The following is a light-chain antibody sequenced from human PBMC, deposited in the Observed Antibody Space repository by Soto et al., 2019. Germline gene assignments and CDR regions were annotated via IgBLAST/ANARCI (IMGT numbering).Light chain of an antibody. CDR1: QSIASN. CDR2: SAS. J-gene: IGKJ2*01. V-gene: IGKV3-15*01. Sequence: EIVMTQSPATLPVSPGESATLSCRASQSIASNLAWYQQKPGQAPRLLIHSASARATGIPPRFSGSGSGTEFTLTISSLQSEDIAVYYCQQHNHWPSFGQWTNLEIK. CDR3: QQHNHWPS.